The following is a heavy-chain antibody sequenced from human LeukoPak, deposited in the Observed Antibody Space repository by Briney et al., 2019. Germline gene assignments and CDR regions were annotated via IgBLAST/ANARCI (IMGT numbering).Heavy chain of an antibody. CDR1: GFTFSSYA. CDR2: ISGSGGST. J-gene: IGHJ6*02. D-gene: IGHD4-17*01. CDR3: AKVRAYGDYVHLVGYYGMDV. V-gene: IGHV3-23*01. Sequence: PGGSLRLSCAASGFTFSSYAMSWVRQAPGKGLEWVSAISGSGGSTYYADSVKGRFTISRDNSKNTLYPQMNSLRAEDTAVYYCAKVRAYGDYVHLVGYYGMDVWGQGTTVTVSS.